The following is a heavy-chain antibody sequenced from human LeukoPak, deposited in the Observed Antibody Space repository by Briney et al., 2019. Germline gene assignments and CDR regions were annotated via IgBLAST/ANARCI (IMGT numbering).Heavy chain of an antibody. Sequence: GGSLRLSCAASGFTFDLYSMNWVRQAPGRGLEWLSYISGSSTTIDYADSVKGRFTISRDSAKNSLYLQMNSLRAEDTATYYCARGVGAFEIWGQGTMVTVSS. D-gene: IGHD3-3*01. J-gene: IGHJ3*02. V-gene: IGHV3-48*01. CDR3: ARGVGAFEI. CDR1: GFTFDLYS. CDR2: ISGSSTTI.